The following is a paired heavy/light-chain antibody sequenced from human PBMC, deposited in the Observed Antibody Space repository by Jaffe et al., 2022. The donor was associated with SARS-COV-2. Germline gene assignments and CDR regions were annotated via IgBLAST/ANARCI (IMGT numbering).Heavy chain of an antibody. CDR1: GFTFSSNA. CDR2: ISTSGFGT. V-gene: IGHV3-23*01. Sequence: EVQLLESGGGLVQPGGSLRLSCAAFGFTFSSNAMSWVRQAPGKGLEWVAAISTSGFGTYYADSVKGRFTISRDISKSMLYLQMNSLRVEDTAIYYCVKDALNSTSWMYNWFDSWGQGTPVTVSS. J-gene: IGHJ5*01. CDR3: VKDALNSTSWMYNWFDS. D-gene: IGHD6-13*01.
Light chain of an antibody. CDR1: QTISLY. CDR2: AAS. Sequence: DIQMTQSPSSLSASVGDRVTITCRASQTISLYLNWYQQKSGKAPKLLIHAASGLQNDVPSRFSGSGFGTHFTLTISSLQPEDFATYFCQQSFNSPLSFGGGTKVEIK. V-gene: IGKV1-39*01. CDR3: QQSFNSPLS. J-gene: IGKJ4*01.